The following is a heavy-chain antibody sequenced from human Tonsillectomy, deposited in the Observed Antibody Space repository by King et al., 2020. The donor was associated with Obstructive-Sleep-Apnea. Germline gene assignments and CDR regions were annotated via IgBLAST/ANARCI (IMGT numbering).Heavy chain of an antibody. D-gene: IGHD6-13*01. CDR3: ARDLVPDAFDI. Sequence: VQLVESGGGLVQPGGSLRLSCAASGFTFRGYNMNWVRQAPGKGLEWVSYISSSSRTIYYADCGKGRFTIARDNAKRSLYLQMNSLRAEDTAVYYCARDLVPDAFDIWGQGTMVTVSS. CDR1: GFTFRGYN. J-gene: IGHJ3*02. V-gene: IGHV3-48*04. CDR2: ISSSSRTI.